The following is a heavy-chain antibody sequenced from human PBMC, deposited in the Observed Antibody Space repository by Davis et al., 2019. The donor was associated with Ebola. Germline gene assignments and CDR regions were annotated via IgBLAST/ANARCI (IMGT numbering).Heavy chain of an antibody. CDR3: AKDTSNIWFDI. CDR2: FGTSGDT. Sequence: GESLKISCAASTFTFGVDAMSWVRQAPGKGLEWVSTFGTSGDTYYAGSVKGRFTISRDNSKNTLYLQMNGLRVEDTAIYYCAKDTSNIWFDIWGQGTVVTVSS. D-gene: IGHD1-26*01. J-gene: IGHJ3*02. V-gene: IGHV3-23*01. CDR1: TFTFGVDA.